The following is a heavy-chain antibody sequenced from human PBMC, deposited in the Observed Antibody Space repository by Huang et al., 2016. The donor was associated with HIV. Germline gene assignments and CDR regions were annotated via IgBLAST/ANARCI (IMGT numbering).Heavy chain of an antibody. CDR1: GFKLGGFG. J-gene: IGHJ4*02. CDR3: AKESRWFSDFDH. D-gene: IGHD2-15*01. Sequence: QVHLVESGGGVVQPGGSLRLSCAASGFKLGGFGMHWVRQAPGKGLEWVAVISYDGRSQFYTDSVKGRFTSSRDNSDNTLSLQMKGLRPDDTAVYYCAKESRWFSDFDHWGQGVLVSVSS. V-gene: IGHV3-30*18. CDR2: ISYDGRSQ.